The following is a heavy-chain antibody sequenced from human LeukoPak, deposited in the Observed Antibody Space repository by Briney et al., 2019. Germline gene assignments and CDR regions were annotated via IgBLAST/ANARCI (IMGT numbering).Heavy chain of an antibody. CDR2: IIPIFGTA. CDR3: ARDYGAYYDSLTGHSGAFDI. J-gene: IGHJ3*02. CDR1: GGTFSSYA. Sequence: SVKVSCKASGGTFSSYAISWVRQAPGQGLEWMGGIIPIFGTANYAHKFQARVTITADESTSTAYMELSRLRSEDTAVYYCARDYGAYYDSLTGHSGAFDIWGQGTMVTVSS. V-gene: IGHV1-69*13. D-gene: IGHD3-9*01.